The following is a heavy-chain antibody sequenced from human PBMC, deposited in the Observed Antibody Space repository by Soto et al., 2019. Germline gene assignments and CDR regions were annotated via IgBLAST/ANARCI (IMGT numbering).Heavy chain of an antibody. CDR1: GFTISSYS. CDR2: ISSSSSTI. Sequence: EVQLVESGGGLVQPGGSLRLSCAASGFTISSYSMNWVRQAPGKGLEWVSYISSSSSTIYYADSVKGRFTISRDNAKNSLYLQMNSLRDEDTAVYYCARDVRYYDSSGYYYWFDYWGQGTLVTVSS. CDR3: ARDVRYYDSSGYYYWFDY. D-gene: IGHD3-22*01. V-gene: IGHV3-48*02. J-gene: IGHJ4*02.